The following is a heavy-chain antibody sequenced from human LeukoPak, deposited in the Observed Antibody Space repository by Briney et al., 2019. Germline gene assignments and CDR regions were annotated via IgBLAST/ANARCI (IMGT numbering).Heavy chain of an antibody. CDR2: ISSSSSYI. Sequence: GGSLRLSCAASGFTFSSYSMNWVRQAPGKGLEWVSSISSSSSYIYYADSVKGRFTISRDNAKNSLYLQMNSLRAEDTALYYCAREVESGSYHPNFDYWGQGTLVTVSS. CDR3: AREVESGSYHPNFDY. D-gene: IGHD3-10*01. V-gene: IGHV3-21*04. J-gene: IGHJ4*02. CDR1: GFTFSSYS.